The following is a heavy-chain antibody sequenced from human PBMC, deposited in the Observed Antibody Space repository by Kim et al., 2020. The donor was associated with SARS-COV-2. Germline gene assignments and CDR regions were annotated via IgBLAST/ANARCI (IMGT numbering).Heavy chain of an antibody. J-gene: IGHJ5*02. D-gene: IGHD3-10*01. CDR3: ARGFRGGSGSFPSWFDP. Sequence: GGSLRLSCAASGFTVSSNYMSWVRQAPGKGLEWVSVIYSGGSTYYADSVKGRFTISRDNSKNTLYLQMNSLRAEDTAVYYCARGFRGGSGSFPSWFDPWGQGTLVTVSS. CDR1: GFTVSSNY. V-gene: IGHV3-66*02. CDR2: IYSGGST.